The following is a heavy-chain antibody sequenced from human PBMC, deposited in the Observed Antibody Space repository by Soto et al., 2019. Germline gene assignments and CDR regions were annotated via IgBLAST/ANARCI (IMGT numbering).Heavy chain of an antibody. CDR2: INHSGST. Sequence: PSETLSLTFDVYGGSFSGYCWSWIRQPPGKGLEWIGEINHSGSTNYNPSLKSRVTISVDTSKNQFSLKLSSVTAADTAVYYCAGEGGSYYYYYYMDVWGKGTTVT. V-gene: IGHV4-34*01. CDR1: GGSFSGYC. J-gene: IGHJ6*03. D-gene: IGHD3-10*01. CDR3: AGEGGSYYYYYYMDV.